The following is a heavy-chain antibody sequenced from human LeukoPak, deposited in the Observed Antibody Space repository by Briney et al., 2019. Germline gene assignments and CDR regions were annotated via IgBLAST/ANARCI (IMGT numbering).Heavy chain of an antibody. D-gene: IGHD3-22*01. Sequence: TGGSLRLSCAASRFTFSSYAMSWVRQAPGKGLEWVSAISGGGGGTYYADSVKGRFTISRDNSKNTLYLQMNSLRAEGTAVYYCAKGSGYYRRDFDYWGQGTLVTVSS. V-gene: IGHV3-23*01. CDR3: AKGSGYYRRDFDY. J-gene: IGHJ4*02. CDR1: RFTFSSYA. CDR2: ISGGGGGT.